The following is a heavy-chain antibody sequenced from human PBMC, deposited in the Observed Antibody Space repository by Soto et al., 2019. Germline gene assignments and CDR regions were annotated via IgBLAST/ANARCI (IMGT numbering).Heavy chain of an antibody. V-gene: IGHV3-23*01. Sequence: EVQLLESGGGLVQPGGSLRLSCAASGFTFSSYAMSWVRQAPGKGLEWVSAISGSGGSTYYADSVKGRFTISRDNSKNTLYLQMNSLRAEDTAVYYCAKDLFWTIVVVAATNDYWGQGTLVTVSS. CDR1: GFTFSSYA. CDR3: AKDLFWTIVVVAATNDY. J-gene: IGHJ4*02. CDR2: ISGSGGST. D-gene: IGHD2-15*01.